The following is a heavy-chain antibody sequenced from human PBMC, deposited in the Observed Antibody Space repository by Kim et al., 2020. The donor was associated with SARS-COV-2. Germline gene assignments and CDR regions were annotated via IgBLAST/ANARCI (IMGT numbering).Heavy chain of an antibody. CDR1: GYTFTSYG. Sequence: ASVKVSCKASGYTFTSYGISWVRQAPGQGLEWMGWISAYNGNTNYAQKLQGRVTMTTDTSTSTAYMELRSLRSDDTAVYYCAREAGYYDSSGYYIEYFQHWGQGTLVTVSS. J-gene: IGHJ1*01. CDR3: AREAGYYDSSGYYIEYFQH. V-gene: IGHV1-18*01. CDR2: ISAYNGNT. D-gene: IGHD3-22*01.